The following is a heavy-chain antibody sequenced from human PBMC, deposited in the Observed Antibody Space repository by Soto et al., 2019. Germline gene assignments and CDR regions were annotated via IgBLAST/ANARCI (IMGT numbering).Heavy chain of an antibody. Sequence: GLDLEWLALIYWDDDKRYSPSLKSRLTITKDTSKNQVVLTMTNMDPVDTATYYCAHNSAVVPLDYWGQGTLVTVSS. CDR2: IYWDDDK. CDR3: AHNSAVVPLDY. V-gene: IGHV2-5*02. J-gene: IGHJ4*02. D-gene: IGHD2-15*01.